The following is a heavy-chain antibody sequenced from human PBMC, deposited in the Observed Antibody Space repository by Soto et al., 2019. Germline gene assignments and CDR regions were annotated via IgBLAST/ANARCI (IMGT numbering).Heavy chain of an antibody. CDR3: ARTSKWELLAPHFDY. Sequence: QAGGSLRLSCAASGFTFSSYGMHWVRQAPGKGLEWVAVIWYDGSNKYYADSVKGRFTISRDNSKNTLYLQMNSLRAEDTAVYYCARTSKWELLAPHFDYWGQGTLVTVSS. CDR1: GFTFSSYG. D-gene: IGHD1-26*01. CDR2: IWYDGSNK. V-gene: IGHV3-33*01. J-gene: IGHJ4*02.